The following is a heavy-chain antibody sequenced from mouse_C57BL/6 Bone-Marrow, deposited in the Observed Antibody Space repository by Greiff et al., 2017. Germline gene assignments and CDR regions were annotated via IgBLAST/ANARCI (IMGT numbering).Heavy chain of an antibody. V-gene: IGHV1-15*01. J-gene: IGHJ3*01. CDR1: GYTFTDYE. D-gene: IGHD2-4*01. CDR2: IDPETGGT. Sequence: VQLQQSGAELVRPGASVTLSCKASGYTFTDYEMHWVKQTPVHGLEWIGAIDPETGGTAYNQKFKGKAILTADKSSSTAYMELRSLTSEDSAVYYCTRWGLRGAWFAYWGQGTLVTVSA. CDR3: TRWGLRGAWFAY.